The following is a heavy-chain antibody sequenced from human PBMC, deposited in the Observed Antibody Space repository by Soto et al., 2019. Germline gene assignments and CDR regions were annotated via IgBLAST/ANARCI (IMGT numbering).Heavy chain of an antibody. J-gene: IGHJ6*02. CDR1: GATFDTFA. CDR3: ARDKDREQLGGNYYYALDV. V-gene: IGHV1-69*12. Sequence: QVQLVQSGAEVLKPGPSVKASCKASGATFDTFAISWVRQAPGQGLEWMGGIIPIFRTPDYAQKFQGRVTITADVSTRTAYMELTSMRSEDTAVYYCARDKDREQLGGNYYYALDVWGQGTTVTVSS. D-gene: IGHD1-1*01. CDR2: IIPIFRTP.